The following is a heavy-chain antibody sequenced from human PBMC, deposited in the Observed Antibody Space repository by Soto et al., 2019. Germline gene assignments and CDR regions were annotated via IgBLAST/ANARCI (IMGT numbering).Heavy chain of an antibody. Sequence: SGGSLRLSCAASGFTFSSYSMNWVRQAPGKGLEWVSSISSSSSYIYYADSVKGRFTISRDNAKNSLYLQMNSLRAEDTAVYYCARDGDFWSGYYSDYYGMDVWGQGTTVTVSS. J-gene: IGHJ6*02. CDR2: ISSSSSYI. D-gene: IGHD3-3*01. CDR1: GFTFSSYS. V-gene: IGHV3-21*01. CDR3: ARDGDFWSGYYSDYYGMDV.